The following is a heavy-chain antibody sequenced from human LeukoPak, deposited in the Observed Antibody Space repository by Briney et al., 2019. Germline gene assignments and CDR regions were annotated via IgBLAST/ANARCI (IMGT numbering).Heavy chain of an antibody. D-gene: IGHD3-10*01. CDR1: GFTFSDYY. J-gene: IGHJ5*02. V-gene: IGHV3-11*04. CDR2: ISSSGSTI. CDR3: ARAGTGSPKLNWFDP. Sequence: GGSLRLSCAASGFTFSDYYMSWIRQAPGKGLEWVSYISSSGSTIYYADSVKGRFTISRDNAKNSLYLQMNSLRAKDTAVYYCARAGTGSPKLNWFDPWGQGTLVTVSS.